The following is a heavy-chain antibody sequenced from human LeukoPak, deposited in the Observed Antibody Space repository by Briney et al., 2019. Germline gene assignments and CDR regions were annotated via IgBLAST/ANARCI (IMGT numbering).Heavy chain of an antibody. J-gene: IGHJ4*02. Sequence: PGGSLRLSCAASGFTFSSYSMNWVRQAPGKGLEWVSSISSTNDYIYYADSVKGRFTISRDNAKNSLYLQMNSLRAEDTAVYYCTKELPIKQQLVQGDFDYWGQGTLVTVSS. V-gene: IGHV3-21*01. CDR3: TKELPIKQQLVQGDFDY. D-gene: IGHD6-13*01. CDR2: ISSTNDYI. CDR1: GFTFSSYS.